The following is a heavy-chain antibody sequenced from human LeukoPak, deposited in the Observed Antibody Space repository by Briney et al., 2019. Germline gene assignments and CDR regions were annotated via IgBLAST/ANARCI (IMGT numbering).Heavy chain of an antibody. CDR2: IKSKTDGGTT. V-gene: IGHV3-15*01. D-gene: IGHD3-9*01. Sequence: GGSLRLSCAASGFTFSTYAMTWVRQAPGKGLEWVGRIKSKTDGGTTDYAAPVKGRFTISRDDSKNTLYLQMNSLKTEDTAVYYCTTLYDILTGNYMDVWGKGTTVTVSS. J-gene: IGHJ6*03. CDR1: GFTFSTYA. CDR3: TTLYDILTGNYMDV.